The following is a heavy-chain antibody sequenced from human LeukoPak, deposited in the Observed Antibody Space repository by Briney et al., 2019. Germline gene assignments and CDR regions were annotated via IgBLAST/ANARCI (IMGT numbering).Heavy chain of an antibody. CDR1: GFSFSSYG. Sequence: GGSLRLSCAASGFSFSSYGVSWVRQAPGKGLGWVSAISGSGGNTYHADSVKGRFTLSRDKSQNTPYMQMNSVRAADTAVYYCAKDTYSSGWYYFDYWGQGALVTVSS. J-gene: IGHJ4*02. CDR3: AKDTYSSGWYYFDY. D-gene: IGHD6-19*01. CDR2: ISGSGGNT. V-gene: IGHV3-23*01.